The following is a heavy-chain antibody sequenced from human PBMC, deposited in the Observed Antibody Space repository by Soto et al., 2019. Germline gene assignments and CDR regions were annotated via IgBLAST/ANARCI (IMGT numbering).Heavy chain of an antibody. J-gene: IGHJ4*02. V-gene: IGHV3-72*01. CDR2: TRNKANSYST. CDR3: VRVATTYYFDY. Sequence: EVQLVESGGGLVQPGGSLRLSCAVSGFTFSDHYMDWVRQAPGKGLEWIGRTRNKANSYSTEYAASVKGRFTISRDESKNSLYLQMNSLKTEDTAVYYCVRVATTYYFDYWGQGTLVTVSS. D-gene: IGHD1-26*01. CDR1: GFTFSDHY.